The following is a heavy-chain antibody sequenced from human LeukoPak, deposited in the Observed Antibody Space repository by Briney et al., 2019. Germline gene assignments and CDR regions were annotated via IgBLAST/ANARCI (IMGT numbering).Heavy chain of an antibody. J-gene: IGHJ5*02. Sequence: SETLSLTCAVYGGSFSGYYWSWIRQPPGKGLEWIGEINHSGSTNYNPSLKSRVTISVDTSKNQFSPKLSSVTAADTAVYYCARVGLWFGELSWFDPWGQGTLVTVSS. CDR2: INHSGST. CDR3: ARVGLWFGELSWFDP. D-gene: IGHD3-10*01. V-gene: IGHV4-34*01. CDR1: GGSFSGYY.